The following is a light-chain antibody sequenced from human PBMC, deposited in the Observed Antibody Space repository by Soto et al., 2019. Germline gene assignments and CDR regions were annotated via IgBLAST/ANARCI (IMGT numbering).Light chain of an antibody. CDR1: SSNIGAGYD. V-gene: IGLV1-40*01. Sequence: QSVLTQPPSVSGAPGQRVTISCTGSSSNIGAGYDVHWYQQLPGTAPKLLIYGNSNRPSGVPDRFSGSKSGTPASLAITGLQAEDEADYYCQSYDSSRSGFYVFGTGTKLTVL. J-gene: IGLJ1*01. CDR2: GNS. CDR3: QSYDSSRSGFYV.